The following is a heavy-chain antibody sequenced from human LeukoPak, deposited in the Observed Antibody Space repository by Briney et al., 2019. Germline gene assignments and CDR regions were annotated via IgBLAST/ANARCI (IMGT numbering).Heavy chain of an antibody. CDR1: GGSISSGGYY. CDR2: INHSGST. Sequence: SQTLSLTCTVSGGSISSGGYYWSWIRQPPGKGLEWIGEINHSGSTNYNPSLKSRVTISVDTSKNQFSLKLSSVTAADTAVYYCASLTMIVVPWGQGTLVTVSS. J-gene: IGHJ4*02. V-gene: IGHV4-30-2*01. CDR3: ASLTMIVVP. D-gene: IGHD3-22*01.